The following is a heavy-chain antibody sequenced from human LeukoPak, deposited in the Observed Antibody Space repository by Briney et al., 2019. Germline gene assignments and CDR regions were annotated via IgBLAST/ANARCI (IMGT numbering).Heavy chain of an antibody. V-gene: IGHV4-59*01. CDR1: GGSISSYY. J-gene: IGHJ6*02. D-gene: IGHD1-26*01. CDR2: VYYSGTT. Sequence: SETLSLTCTVSGGSISSYYWSWIRQPPGKGLEWIGYVYYSGTTNYNPSLKSRVTVSVDTSKNQLSLKLSSVTAADTAVYYCARAGTLDYYGMDVWGQGTTVTVSS. CDR3: ARAGTLDYYGMDV.